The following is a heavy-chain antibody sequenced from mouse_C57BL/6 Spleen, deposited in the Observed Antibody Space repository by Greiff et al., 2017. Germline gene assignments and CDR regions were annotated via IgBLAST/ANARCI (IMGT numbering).Heavy chain of an antibody. CDR1: GYTFTSYW. Sequence: QVQLQQPGAELVRPGSSVKLSCKASGYTFTSYWMDWVKQRPGQGLEWIGNIYPSDSETHYNQKFKDKATLTVDKSSSTAYMQLSSLTSEDSAVYYCARGGPLYYAMDDWGQGASVTVSS. J-gene: IGHJ4*01. CDR3: ARGGPLYYAMDD. V-gene: IGHV1-61*01. CDR2: IYPSDSET.